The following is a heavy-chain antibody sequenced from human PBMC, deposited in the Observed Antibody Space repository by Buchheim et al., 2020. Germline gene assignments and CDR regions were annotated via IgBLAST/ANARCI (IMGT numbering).Heavy chain of an antibody. CDR2: IYHSGKT. V-gene: IGHV4-31*02. J-gene: IGHJ4*02. CDR3: ARTESVWADGECTPRGLFDN. CDR1: GGSISSNTYY. Sequence: QVQLQESGPGLVKPSQTLSLTCTVSGGSISSNTYYWSWIRQLPGKGLEWIAYIYHSGKTYCNPSLRSRVTISMDTSKNQFSLRMTSVTAANTAVDYCARTESVWADGECTPRGLFDNWGQGTL. D-gene: IGHD2-21*01.